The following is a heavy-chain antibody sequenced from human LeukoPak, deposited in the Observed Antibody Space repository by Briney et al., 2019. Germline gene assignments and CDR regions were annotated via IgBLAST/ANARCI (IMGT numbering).Heavy chain of an antibody. Sequence: GGSLRLSCAASGFTFSSYGMSWVRQAPGKGLEWVSAISGSGGSTYYADSVKGRFTISRDNSKNTLYLQMSSLRSEDTAVYYCAQGTSILATINNWGQGTLVTVSS. CDR1: GFTFSSYG. CDR2: ISGSGGST. D-gene: IGHD5-12*01. CDR3: AQGTSILATINN. J-gene: IGHJ1*01. V-gene: IGHV3-23*01.